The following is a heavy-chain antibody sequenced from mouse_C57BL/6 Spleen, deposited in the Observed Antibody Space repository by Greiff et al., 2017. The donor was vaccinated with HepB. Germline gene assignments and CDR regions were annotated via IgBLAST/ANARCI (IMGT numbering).Heavy chain of an antibody. J-gene: IGHJ2*01. Sequence: QVQLQQPGAELVMPGASVKLSCKASGYTFTSYWMHWVKQRPGQGLEWIGEIDPSDSYTNYNQKFKGKSTLTVDKSSSTAYMQLSSLTSEDSAVYYCARLLWGAQATRYYFDYWGQGTTLTVSS. CDR2: IDPSDSYT. D-gene: IGHD3-2*02. CDR3: ARLLWGAQATRYYFDY. V-gene: IGHV1-69*01. CDR1: GYTFTSYW.